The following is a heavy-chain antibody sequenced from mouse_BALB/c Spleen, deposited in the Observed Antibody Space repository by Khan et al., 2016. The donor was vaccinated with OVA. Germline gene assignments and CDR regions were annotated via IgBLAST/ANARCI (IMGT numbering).Heavy chain of an antibody. CDR3: ARGAYYDAMDY. CDR2: MFTYTGQP. J-gene: IGHJ4*01. D-gene: IGHD2-10*01. V-gene: IGHV9-1*02. CDR1: GYTFTNYG. Sequence: LVESGPALRKPGETVKISCKASGYTFTNYGLNWVKQAPGKDLKWMGWMFTYTGQPTYADDFKGRFAFSLETSASTAYLQINSLKNEDMATYFCARGAYYDAMDYWGQGTSVTVSS.